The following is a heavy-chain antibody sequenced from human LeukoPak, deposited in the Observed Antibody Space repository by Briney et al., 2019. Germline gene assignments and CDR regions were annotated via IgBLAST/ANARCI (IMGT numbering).Heavy chain of an antibody. Sequence: GGSLRLSCAASGFTFNTYAMGWVRQAPGKGLEWVSAISRGETTYYADSVKGRFTISRDNSKNTLYLQMDGLRAEDTAVYYCAKSGTRVGTCDYWGQGTLVTVSS. V-gene: IGHV3-23*01. CDR3: AKSGTRVGTCDY. CDR2: ISRGETT. CDR1: GFTFNTYA. D-gene: IGHD1-1*01. J-gene: IGHJ4*02.